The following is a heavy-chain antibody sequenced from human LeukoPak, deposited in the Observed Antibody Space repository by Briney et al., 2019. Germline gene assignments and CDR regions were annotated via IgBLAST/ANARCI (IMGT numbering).Heavy chain of an antibody. CDR3: ARSLEVDP. J-gene: IGHJ5*02. Sequence: GRSLRLSCTTSGFTFGDYAMSWVRQAPGEGLEWVSSISSTSTSINYADSVRGRFTTSRDNAKNSLYLQMSSLRAEDTAVYYCARSLEVDPWGQGTLVTVSS. CDR2: ISSTSTSI. V-gene: IGHV3-21*01. CDR1: GFTFGDYA.